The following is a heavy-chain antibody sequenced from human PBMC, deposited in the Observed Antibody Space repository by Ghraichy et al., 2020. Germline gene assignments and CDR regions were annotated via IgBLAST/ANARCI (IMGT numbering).Heavy chain of an antibody. CDR3: TNLRGFGVAYHAFDI. CDR1: GYILKSYG. J-gene: IGHJ3*02. V-gene: IGHV3-23*01. D-gene: IGHD3-3*01. CDR2: TSENGDST. Sequence: GGSLRLSCAGSGYILKSYGMTWVRQAPGKGLEWVSATSENGDSTDYADSVKGRFTISTDSSKNTLYLQMNNLRAEDTAVYYCTNLRGFGVAYHAFDIWGQGTMITVSS.